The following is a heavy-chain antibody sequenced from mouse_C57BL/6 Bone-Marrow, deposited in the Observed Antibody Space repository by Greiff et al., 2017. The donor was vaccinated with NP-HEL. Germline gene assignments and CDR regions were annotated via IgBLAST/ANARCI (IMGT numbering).Heavy chain of an antibody. CDR3: ARDGPFTTVVATDYFDY. CDR2: ISDGGSYT. V-gene: IGHV5-4*01. J-gene: IGHJ2*01. CDR1: GFTFSSYA. D-gene: IGHD1-1*01. Sequence: EVQGVESGGGLVKPGGSLKLSCAASGFTFSSYAMSWVRQTPEKRLEWVATISDGGSYTYYPDNVKGRFTISRDNAKNNLYLQMSHLKSEDTAMYYCARDGPFTTVVATDYFDYWGQGTTLTVSS.